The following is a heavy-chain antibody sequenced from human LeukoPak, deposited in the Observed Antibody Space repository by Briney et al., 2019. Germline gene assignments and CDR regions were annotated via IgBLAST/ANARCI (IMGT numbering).Heavy chain of an antibody. CDR1: GGSISSSNW. Sequence: SGTLSLTCAVSGGSISSSNWWSWVRQPPGKGLEWIGRIYTSGSTNYNPSLKSRVTMSVDTSKNQFSLKLSSVTAADTAVYYCARVRTYYDILTAEGDAFDIWGQGTMVTVSS. D-gene: IGHD3-9*01. CDR2: IYTSGST. J-gene: IGHJ3*02. CDR3: ARVRTYYDILTAEGDAFDI. V-gene: IGHV4-4*02.